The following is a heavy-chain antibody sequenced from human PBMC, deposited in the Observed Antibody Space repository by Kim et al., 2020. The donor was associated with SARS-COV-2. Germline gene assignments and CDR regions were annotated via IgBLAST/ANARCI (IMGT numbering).Heavy chain of an antibody. Sequence: YADSVKGRFTISRDNSKNSLYLQMNSLRTEDTALYYCAKDMRRIRSFFDYWGQGTLVTVSS. D-gene: IGHD3-3*01. CDR3: AKDMRRIRSFFDY. J-gene: IGHJ4*02. V-gene: IGHV3-43*01.